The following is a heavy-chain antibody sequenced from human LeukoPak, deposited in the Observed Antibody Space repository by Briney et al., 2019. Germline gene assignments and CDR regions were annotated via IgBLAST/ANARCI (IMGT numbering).Heavy chain of an antibody. D-gene: IGHD6-13*01. CDR2: ISAYNGNT. CDR1: GYTFTSYG. Sequence: GASVTVSCKASGYTFTSYGISWVRQAPGQGLEWMGWISAYNGNTNYAQRLQGRVTMTTDTSTSTAYMELRSLRSDDTAVYYCARDRRIAAAGTGNYWGQGTLVTVSS. CDR3: ARDRRIAAAGTGNY. J-gene: IGHJ4*02. V-gene: IGHV1-18*01.